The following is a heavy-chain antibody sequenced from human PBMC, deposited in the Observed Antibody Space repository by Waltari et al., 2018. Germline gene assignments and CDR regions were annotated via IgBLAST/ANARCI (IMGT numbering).Heavy chain of an antibody. CDR1: GFSVRNNY. D-gene: IGHD6-19*01. CDR2: MYRDGTT. V-gene: IGHV3-53*05. Sequence: EVQLVESGGGLIQPGGVLRLSGAGAGFSVRNNYMIWVRQAPGRGLEWVSAMYRDGTTYHADSVKGRFAISRDNSRNTLYLQMNSLRTEDTAVYYCTKADSGWKYFQFWGQGTRVTVSS. J-gene: IGHJ1*01. CDR3: TKADSGWKYFQF.